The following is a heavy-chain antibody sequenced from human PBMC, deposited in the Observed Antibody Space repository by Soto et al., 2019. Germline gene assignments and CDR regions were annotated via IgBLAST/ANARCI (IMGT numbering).Heavy chain of an antibody. D-gene: IGHD1-1*01. V-gene: IGHV3-23*01. Sequence: EVQLLESGGGLVQPGGSLRLSCAASGFTFSSYAMSWVRQAPGKGLEWVSVISGGGNRIYYADSVKGRFTISRDNSKNTLYLQMNSLRDKDTAIYYCAKERRLERGDFDYWGQGTLVTVSS. CDR3: AKERRLERGDFDY. J-gene: IGHJ4*02. CDR1: GFTFSSYA. CDR2: ISGGGNRI.